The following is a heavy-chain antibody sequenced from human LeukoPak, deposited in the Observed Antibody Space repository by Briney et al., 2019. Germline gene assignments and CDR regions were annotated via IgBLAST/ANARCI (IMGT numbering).Heavy chain of an antibody. V-gene: IGHV3-7*01. CDR2: IKQDGSEK. CDR3: ARDMWSDCFDY. CDR1: GFTFSSYS. Sequence: QTGGSLRLSCAASGFTFSSYSMNWVRQAPGKGLEWVANIKQDGSEKYYVDSVKGRFTISRDNAKNSLYLQMNSLRAEDTAVYYCARDMWSDCFDYWGQGTLVTVSS. J-gene: IGHJ4*02. D-gene: IGHD2-21*02.